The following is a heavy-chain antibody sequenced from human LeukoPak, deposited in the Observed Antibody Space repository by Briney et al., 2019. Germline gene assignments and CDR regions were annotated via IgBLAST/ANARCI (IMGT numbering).Heavy chain of an antibody. V-gene: IGHV3-23*01. D-gene: IGHD4-17*01. CDR2: ISGSGPNT. CDR3: AIGLYGGPFDY. CDR1: GFTFSNYA. Sequence: GASLRLSCAASGFTFSNYAMTWVRQAPGKGLEWVSAISGSGPNTYYADSVKGRFTISRDNSRNTLYLQMNSLRADDTAVYYCAIGLYGGPFDYWGQGTLVTVSS. J-gene: IGHJ4*02.